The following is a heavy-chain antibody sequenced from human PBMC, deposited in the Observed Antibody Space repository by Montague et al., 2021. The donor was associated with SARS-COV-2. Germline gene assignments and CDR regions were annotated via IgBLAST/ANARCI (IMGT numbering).Heavy chain of an antibody. CDR3: ALNYFRVRSWYGMDV. V-gene: IGHV4-31*11. CDR1: GGSFSGYY. CDR2: IYYSGST. J-gene: IGHJ6*02. D-gene: IGHD3-10*01. Sequence: TLSLTCAVYGGSFSGYYWSWIRQHPGKGLEWIGYIYYSGSTYYNPSLKSRVTISVDTSKNQFSLKLSSMTAADTAVYYCALNYFRVRSWYGMDVWGQGTTVTVSS.